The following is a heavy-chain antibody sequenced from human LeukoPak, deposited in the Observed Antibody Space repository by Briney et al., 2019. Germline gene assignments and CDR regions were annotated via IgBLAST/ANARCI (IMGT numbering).Heavy chain of an antibody. CDR3: ARARYSSGWYSGAFDI. J-gene: IGHJ3*02. Sequence: GASVKVSCKASGYTFTGYYMHWVRQAPGQGLEWIGWINPNSGGTNYAQKFQGRVTMTRDTSISTAYMELSRLRSDDTAVYYCARARYSSGWYSGAFDIWGQGTMVTVSS. V-gene: IGHV1-2*02. CDR1: GYTFTGYY. D-gene: IGHD6-19*01. CDR2: INPNSGGT.